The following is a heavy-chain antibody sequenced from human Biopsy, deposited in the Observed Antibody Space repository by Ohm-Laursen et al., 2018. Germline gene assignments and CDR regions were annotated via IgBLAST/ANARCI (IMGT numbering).Heavy chain of an antibody. D-gene: IGHD4-23*01. CDR2: ISGGGTI. CDR1: GFSFSDYH. V-gene: IGHV3-11*01. Sequence: SLRLPCAASGFSFSDYHMRWIRQAPGRGLEWVSYISGGGTIYYGDSMKGRVTISRDNAKNSLYLQMHSLRAEDTAVYYCARDTRWSPYSMDVWGQGTTVTASS. CDR3: ARDTRWSPYSMDV. J-gene: IGHJ6*02.